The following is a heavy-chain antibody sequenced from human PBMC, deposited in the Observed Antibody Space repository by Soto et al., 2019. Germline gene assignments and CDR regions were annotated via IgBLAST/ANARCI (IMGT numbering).Heavy chain of an antibody. V-gene: IGHV4-39*01. CDR2: IYDLGSD. J-gene: IGHJ4*02. CDR1: GGSISSNDYY. D-gene: IGHD5-12*01. CDR3: ARGRYSGYSGYDFGVPIKLFDY. Sequence: SETLSLTCTVSGGSISSNDYYWSWIRQPPGKGLEWIGCIYDLGSDYYNPSLGGRITISVDTSKNQFSLKLNSVTAADTAVFYCARGRYSGYSGYDFGVPIKLFDYWGQGTLVTVSS.